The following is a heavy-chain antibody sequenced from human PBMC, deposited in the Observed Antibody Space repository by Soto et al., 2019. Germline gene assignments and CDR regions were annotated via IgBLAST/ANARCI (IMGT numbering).Heavy chain of an antibody. CDR2: IIPIFGTA. CDR1: GGTFSSYT. CDR3: ARGNHRWLQLWYFDL. J-gene: IGHJ2*01. Sequence: QVQLVQSGAEVKKPGSSVTVSCKASGGTFSSYTISWVRQAPGQGLGWMGGIIPIFGTANYAQKFQGRVTITADESTSTAYMELSSLRSEDTAVYYCARGNHRWLQLWYFDLWGRGTLVTVSS. V-gene: IGHV1-69*12. D-gene: IGHD5-12*01.